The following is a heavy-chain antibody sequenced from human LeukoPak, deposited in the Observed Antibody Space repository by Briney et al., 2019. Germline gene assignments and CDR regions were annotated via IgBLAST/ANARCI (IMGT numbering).Heavy chain of an antibody. CDR1: GFTFSSYW. J-gene: IGHJ3*02. D-gene: IGHD3-22*01. Sequence: QSGGSLRVSCAASGFTFSSYWMDWVRQAPGKGLVWVSGINSDGTMTRYAESVKGRFTISRDNAKNTLYLQMNSLRAEDTAVYYCARVGSTDSAHAFDIWGQGTTVSVSS. CDR3: ARVGSTDSAHAFDI. V-gene: IGHV3-74*01. CDR2: INSDGTMT.